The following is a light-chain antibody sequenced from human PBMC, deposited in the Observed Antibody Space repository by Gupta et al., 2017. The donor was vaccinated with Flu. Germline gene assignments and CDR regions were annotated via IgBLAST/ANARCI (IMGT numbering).Light chain of an antibody. J-gene: IGKJ5*01. CDR2: DVS. CDR1: QSVSSY. Sequence: EIVFTQSPATLSWSPGESASLSCRASQSVSSYLAWYQQKPGQAPRLLIYDVSNRATGIPARFSGSGSGTDLTLTISSPEPEDFAVYYCQQRDNWPPTFGQGTRLEIK. CDR3: QQRDNWPPT. V-gene: IGKV3-11*01.